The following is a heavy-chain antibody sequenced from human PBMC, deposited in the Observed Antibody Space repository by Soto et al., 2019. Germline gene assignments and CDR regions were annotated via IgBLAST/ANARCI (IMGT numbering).Heavy chain of an antibody. V-gene: IGHV3-7*01. CDR1: GFTFSSYW. D-gene: IGHD6-19*01. CDR2: IKQDGSEK. CDR3: ARDRVVVAGHQGYNWFDP. J-gene: IGHJ5*02. Sequence: GGSLRLSCAASGFTFSSYWMSWVRQAPGKGLEWVANIKQDGSEKYYVDSVKGRFTISRDNAKNSLYLQMNSLRAEDTAVYYCARDRVVVAGHQGYNWFDPWGQGTLVTVSS.